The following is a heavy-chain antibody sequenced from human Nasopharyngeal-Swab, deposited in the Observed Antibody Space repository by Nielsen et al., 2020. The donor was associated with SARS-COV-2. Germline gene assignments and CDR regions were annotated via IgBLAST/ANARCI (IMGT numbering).Heavy chain of an antibody. Sequence: GESLKISCAASGFTLSSYAMHWVRQAPGKGLEWVAVISYDGGYKHYADSVQGRFTISRDNAKNTLYLQLNSLRAEDTAVYYCARDKDWNGLDSWGQGTLVTVSS. CDR3: ARDKDWNGLDS. J-gene: IGHJ4*02. CDR2: ISYDGGYK. D-gene: IGHD1-1*01. CDR1: GFTLSSYA. V-gene: IGHV3-30-3*01.